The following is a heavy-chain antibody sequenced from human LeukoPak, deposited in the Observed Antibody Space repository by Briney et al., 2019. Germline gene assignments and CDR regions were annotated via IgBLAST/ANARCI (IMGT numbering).Heavy chain of an antibody. V-gene: IGHV1-8*01. D-gene: IGHD6-19*01. CDR3: ARDGRDSSGSDY. J-gene: IGHJ4*02. Sequence: ASVKVSCKASGYTFTSYDINWVRQATGQGLEWMGWMNPNSGNTGYAQKFQGRVTMTRNTSISTAYMELSSLRSEDTAVYYCARDGRDSSGSDYWGQGTLVTVSS. CDR2: MNPNSGNT. CDR1: GYTFTSYD.